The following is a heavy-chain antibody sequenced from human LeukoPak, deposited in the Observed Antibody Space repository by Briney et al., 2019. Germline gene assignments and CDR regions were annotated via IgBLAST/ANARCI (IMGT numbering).Heavy chain of an antibody. CDR2: ISYDGSNK. CDR3: SCQELPRGGGVEAFDI. CDR1: GFTFSSYA. D-gene: IGHD1-26*01. V-gene: IGHV3-30*03. J-gene: IGHJ3*02. Sequence: GGSLRLSCAASGFTFSSYAMSWVRQAPGKGLEWVAVISYDGSNKYYADSVKGRFTISRDNSKNTLYLQMNSLRAEDTAVYYCSCQELPRGGGVEAFDIWGQGTMVTVSS.